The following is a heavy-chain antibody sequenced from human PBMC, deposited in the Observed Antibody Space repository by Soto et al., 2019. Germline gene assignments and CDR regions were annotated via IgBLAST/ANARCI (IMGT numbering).Heavy chain of an antibody. D-gene: IGHD3-22*01. CDR1: GYSISSGYY. CDR2: IYHSGST. Sequence: SETLSLTCAVSGYSISSGYYWGWIRQPPGKGLEWIGSIYHSGSTYYNPSLKSRVTISVDTSKNQFSLKLSSVTAADTAVYYCARDSSGYSAWGMDVWGQGTRVTVSS. V-gene: IGHV4-38-2*02. CDR3: ARDSSGYSAWGMDV. J-gene: IGHJ6*02.